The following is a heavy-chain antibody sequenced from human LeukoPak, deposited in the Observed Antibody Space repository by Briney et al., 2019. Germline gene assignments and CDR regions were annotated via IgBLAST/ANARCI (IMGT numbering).Heavy chain of an antibody. CDR2: INPNSGGT. D-gene: IGHD1-1*01. J-gene: IGHJ4*02. Sequence: ASVKVSCKASGYTFTGYYMHWVRQAPGQGLEWMGWINPNSGGTNYAQKFQGRVTMTRDTSISAAYMELSRLRSDDTAVYYCARPNQVQLEFSYWGQGTLVTVSS. CDR1: GYTFTGYY. V-gene: IGHV1-2*02. CDR3: ARPNQVQLEFSY.